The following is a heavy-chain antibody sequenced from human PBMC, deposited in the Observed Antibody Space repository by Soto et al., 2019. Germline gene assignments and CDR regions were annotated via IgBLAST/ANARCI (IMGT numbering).Heavy chain of an antibody. J-gene: IGHJ6*03. D-gene: IGHD4-17*01. CDR1: GGSFSGYY. Sequence: SETLSLTCAVYGGSFSGYYWSWIRQPPGKGLEWIGEINHSGSTNYNPSLKSRVTISVDTSKNQFSLKLSSVTAADTAVYYCARVRATTVTISYYYYMDVWGKGTTVTVSS. V-gene: IGHV4-34*01. CDR2: INHSGST. CDR3: ARVRATTVTISYYYYMDV.